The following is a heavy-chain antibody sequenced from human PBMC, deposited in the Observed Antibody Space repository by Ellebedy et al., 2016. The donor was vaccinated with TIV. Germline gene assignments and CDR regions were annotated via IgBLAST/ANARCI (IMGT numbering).Heavy chain of an antibody. D-gene: IGHD2-2*01. V-gene: IGHV5-10-1*01. CDR1: GYSFTSYW. CDR2: IDPSDSYT. CDR3: ATAPYCSSTSCHPGHY. Sequence: GESLKISCKGSGYSFTSYWISWVRQMPGKGLEWMGRIDPSDSYTNYSPSFQGHVTISADKSISTAYLQWSSLKASDTAMYYCATAPYCSSTSCHPGHYWGQGTLVTVSS. J-gene: IGHJ4*02.